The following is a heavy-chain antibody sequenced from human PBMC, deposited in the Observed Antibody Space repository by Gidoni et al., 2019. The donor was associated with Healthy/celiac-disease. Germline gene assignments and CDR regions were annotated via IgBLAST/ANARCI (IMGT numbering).Heavy chain of an antibody. CDR2: FYYSGST. J-gene: IGHJ4*02. V-gene: IGHV4-39*01. CDR1: GGSISSSSFY. CDR3: ARHSAGLWELAPGLDY. D-gene: IGHD1-26*01. Sequence: QLQLQESGPGLVKPSETLSLTCIVSGGSISSSSFYWGWIRQPPGKGLEWIGSFYYSGSTDYNPSLKSRVTISVDTSKNQFSLKLSSVTAADTAVYYCARHSAGLWELAPGLDYWGQGTLVTVSS.